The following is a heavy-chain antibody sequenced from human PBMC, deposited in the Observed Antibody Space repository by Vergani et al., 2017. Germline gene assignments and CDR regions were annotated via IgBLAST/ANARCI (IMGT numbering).Heavy chain of an antibody. V-gene: IGHV3-33*01. CDR3: ARETRDTPSSLVY. J-gene: IGHJ4*02. Sequence: QVQLVESGGGVVQPGRSLRLSCTPSSFKLGDYGMHWVRQAPGRGLEWVSMTWYEGNNNYYADSVKGRFTISKDMSKNTLYLQMNSLRGDDTAVYYCARETRDTPSSLVYWRQGTLVTVSS. CDR1: SFKLGDYG. CDR2: TWYEGNNN. D-gene: IGHD5-24*01.